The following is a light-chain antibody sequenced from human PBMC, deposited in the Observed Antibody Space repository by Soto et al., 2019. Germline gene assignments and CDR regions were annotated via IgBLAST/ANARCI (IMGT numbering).Light chain of an antibody. CDR2: DTS. CDR1: QSISRY. Sequence: EIVLTQSPATLSLSPGERATLSCRASQSISRYLAWYQQRPGQAPRLLIYDTSTRATGIPARFRGSGSGTDFTLTISNLEPEDFALYYCQHRSNWPPLFTFGPGTKV. CDR3: QHRSNWPPLFT. V-gene: IGKV3-11*01. J-gene: IGKJ3*01.